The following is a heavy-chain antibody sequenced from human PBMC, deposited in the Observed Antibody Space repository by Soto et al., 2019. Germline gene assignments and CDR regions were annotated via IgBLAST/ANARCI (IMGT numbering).Heavy chain of an antibody. V-gene: IGHV3-30-3*01. D-gene: IGHD6-13*01. CDR1: GFTFSSYA. J-gene: IGHJ4*02. Sequence: SGGSLRLSCAASGFTFSSYAMHWVRQAPGKGLEWVAVISYDGSNKYYADSVKGRFTISRDNSKNTLYLQMNSLRAEDTAVYYCARVGQQQLEGPYYFDYWGQGTLVTVSS. CDR2: ISYDGSNK. CDR3: ARVGQQQLEGPYYFDY.